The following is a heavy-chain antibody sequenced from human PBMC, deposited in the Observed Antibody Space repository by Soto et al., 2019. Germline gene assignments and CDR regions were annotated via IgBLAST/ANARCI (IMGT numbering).Heavy chain of an antibody. D-gene: IGHD6-19*01. CDR3: ARFPGGQGLGGGGYYYYYYGMDV. CDR2: ISAYNGNT. Sequence: QVQLVQSGAEVKKPGASVKVSCKASGYTFTSYGISWVRQAPGQGLEWMGWISAYNGNTNYAQKLQGRVTMTTDTSTGPAYLGVGSLRSDETAVYYCARFPGGQGLGGGGYYYYYYGMDVWGQGTTVTVSS. J-gene: IGHJ6*02. CDR1: GYTFTSYG. V-gene: IGHV1-18*01.